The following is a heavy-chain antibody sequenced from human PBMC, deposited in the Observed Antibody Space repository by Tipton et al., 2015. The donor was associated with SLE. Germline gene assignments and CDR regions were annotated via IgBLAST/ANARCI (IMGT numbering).Heavy chain of an antibody. J-gene: IGHJ5*02. CDR2: IYYSGST. V-gene: IGHV4-61*01. Sequence: LSLTCTVSGGSVSSGSYYWSWIRQPPGKGLEWIGYIYYSGSTNYNPSLKSRVTISVDTSKNQFSLKLSSVTAADTAVYYCATYSSSWYWFDPWGQGTLVTVSS. CDR3: ATYSSSWYWFDP. CDR1: GGSVSSGSYY. D-gene: IGHD6-13*01.